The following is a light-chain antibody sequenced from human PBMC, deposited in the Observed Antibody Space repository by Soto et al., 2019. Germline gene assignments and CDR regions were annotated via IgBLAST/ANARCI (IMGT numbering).Light chain of an antibody. Sequence: EVVLTQSPGALSLSPGERATLSCRAGQSVSSSYLAWYQQKPGQAPRLLIYGASSRATGIPDRFSGSGSGTDFTLTISRLEPEDFAVYYCQQYGSSPSITLGQGTRLEIK. CDR1: QSVSSSY. J-gene: IGKJ5*01. CDR2: GAS. V-gene: IGKV3-20*01. CDR3: QQYGSSPSIT.